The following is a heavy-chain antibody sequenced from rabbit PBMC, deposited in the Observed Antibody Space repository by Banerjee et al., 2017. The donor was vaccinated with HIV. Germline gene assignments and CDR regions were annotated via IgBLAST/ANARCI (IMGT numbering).Heavy chain of an antibody. D-gene: IGHD6-1*01. J-gene: IGHJ6*01. CDR1: GFSFSTGYW. Sequence: QEQLVESGGGLVQPEGSLTLTCTASGFSFSTGYWICWVRQAPGKGLEWIACIYSGSSGSTYYASWAKGRFTISKTSSTTVTLQMTSLTAADTATYFCARDYTYASTAYVYVTYRLDLWGPGTLVTVS. CDR3: ARDYTYASTAYVYVTYRLDL. CDR2: IYSGSSGST. V-gene: IGHV1S45*01.